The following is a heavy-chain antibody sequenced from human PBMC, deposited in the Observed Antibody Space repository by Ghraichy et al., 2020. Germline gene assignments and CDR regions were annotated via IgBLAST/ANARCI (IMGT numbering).Heavy chain of an antibody. CDR1: GYTFTGYY. J-gene: IGHJ4*02. CDR3: ARRRVVGATVHFDY. D-gene: IGHD1-26*01. CDR2: INPNSGGT. V-gene: IGHV1-2*02. Sequence: ASVKVSCKASGYTFTGYYMHWVRQAPGQGLEWMGWINPNSGGTNYAQKFQGRVTMTRDTSISTAYMELSRLRSDDTAVYYCARRRVVGATVHFDYWGQGTLVTVSS.